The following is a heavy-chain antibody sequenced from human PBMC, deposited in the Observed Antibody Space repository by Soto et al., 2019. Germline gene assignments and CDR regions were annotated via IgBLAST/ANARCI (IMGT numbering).Heavy chain of an antibody. CDR1: GGSFSGYY. CDR3: ARAVGSSSWYPYYYYYGMDV. Sequence: PSETLSLTCAVYGGSFSGYYWSWIRQPPGKGLEWIGEINHSGSTNYNPSLKSRVTISVDTSKNQFSLKLSSVTAADTAVYYCARAVGSSSWYPYYYYYGMDVWGQGTTVTVSS. CDR2: INHSGST. V-gene: IGHV4-34*01. J-gene: IGHJ6*02. D-gene: IGHD6-13*01.